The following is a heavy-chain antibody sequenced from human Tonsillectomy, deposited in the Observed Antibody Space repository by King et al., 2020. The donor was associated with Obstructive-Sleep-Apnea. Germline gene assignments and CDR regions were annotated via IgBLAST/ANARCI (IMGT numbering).Heavy chain of an antibody. V-gene: IGHV3-15*01. Sequence: VQLVESGGGLVKPGGSLRLSCAASGFTFSNAWMSWGRQDPGKRLEWVGHIKSKTDGGTTDYAAPVKGRFTISRDDSKNTLYLQMNSLKTEDTAVYFCTTGSPTLTTNFWGQGTLVTVSS. CDR3: TTGSPTLTTNF. J-gene: IGHJ4*02. CDR1: GFTFSNAW. D-gene: IGHD4-17*01. CDR2: IKSKTDGGTT.